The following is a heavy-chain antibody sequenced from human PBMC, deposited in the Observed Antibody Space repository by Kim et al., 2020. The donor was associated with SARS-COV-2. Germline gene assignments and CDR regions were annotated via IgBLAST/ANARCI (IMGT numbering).Heavy chain of an antibody. CDR3: ARDIAHCGGDCYSSY. J-gene: IGHJ4*02. Sequence: DSVKGRFTISRDNAKNSLYLQMNSLRDEDTAVYYCARDIAHCGGDCYSSYWGQGTLVTVSS. V-gene: IGHV3-48*02. D-gene: IGHD2-21*01.